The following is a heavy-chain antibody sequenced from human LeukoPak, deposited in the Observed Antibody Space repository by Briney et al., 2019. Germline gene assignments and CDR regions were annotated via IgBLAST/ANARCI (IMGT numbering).Heavy chain of an antibody. D-gene: IGHD6-19*01. CDR3: ARDSRGWYDNFHAFDM. CDR2: ISTYSGDT. Sequence: ASVKVSCKASGYTLSNYGISWVRHAPGQGLEWMGWISTYSGDTHYPQKFQGRVTMTTDTSTSTVYMELTSLRFDDTAVYCCARDSRGWYDNFHAFDMWGQGTMVTVSS. J-gene: IGHJ3*02. CDR1: GYTLSNYG. V-gene: IGHV1-18*01.